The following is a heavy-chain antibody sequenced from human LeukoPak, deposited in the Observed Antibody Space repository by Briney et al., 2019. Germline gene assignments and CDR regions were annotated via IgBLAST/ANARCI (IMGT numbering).Heavy chain of an antibody. Sequence: GGSLRLSCAASGFTFSSYAMSWVRQAPGKGLEWVSAISGSGGNTYYADSVKGRFTISRDNSKNTLYLQMNSLRAEDTAVYYCAKPPVRSSGYSEFDYWGQGTPGTVSS. CDR3: AKPPVRSSGYSEFDY. J-gene: IGHJ4*02. CDR2: ISGSGGNT. V-gene: IGHV3-23*01. CDR1: GFTFSSYA. D-gene: IGHD3-22*01.